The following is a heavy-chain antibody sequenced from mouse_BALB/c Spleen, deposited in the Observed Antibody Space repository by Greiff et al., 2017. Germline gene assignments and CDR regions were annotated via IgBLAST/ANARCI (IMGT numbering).Heavy chain of an antibody. Sequence: QVQLQQPGAELMKPGASVKISCKATGYTFSSYWIEWVKQRPGHGLEWIGEILPGSGSTNYNEKFKGKATFTADTSSNTAYMQLSSLTSEDSAVYYCASYYRYPWFAYWGQGTLVTVSA. CDR2: ILPGSGST. V-gene: IGHV1-9*01. D-gene: IGHD2-14*01. CDR1: GYTFSSYW. J-gene: IGHJ3*01. CDR3: ASYYRYPWFAY.